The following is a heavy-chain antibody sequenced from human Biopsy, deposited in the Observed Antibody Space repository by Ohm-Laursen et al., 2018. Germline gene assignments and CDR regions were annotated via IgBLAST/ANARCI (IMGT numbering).Heavy chain of an antibody. CDR3: ARVGAGAPSIDYFDY. CDR1: DDSISSYY. Sequence: GTLSLTCTVSDDSISSYYWSWIRQPPGKGLQWIGYIYYSGSTNYNPSLRSRVTISVDRSKNQFSLELSSVTAADTAVYYCARVGAGAPSIDYFDYWGQGALVTVSS. CDR2: IYYSGST. D-gene: IGHD1-26*01. V-gene: IGHV4-59*01. J-gene: IGHJ4*02.